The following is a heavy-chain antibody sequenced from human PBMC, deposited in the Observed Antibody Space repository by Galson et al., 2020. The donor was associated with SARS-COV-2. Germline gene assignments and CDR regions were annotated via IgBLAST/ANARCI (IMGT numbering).Heavy chain of an antibody. J-gene: IGHJ4*02. D-gene: IGHD1-26*01. Sequence: SETLSLTCTVSGGSVSSSSYYWGWVRQPPGKGLEWIGILYDSGSTYYNPSLKSRVTISVDTSKNQFSLKMNSVTAADTAVYYCARLTPTQWELPNYFDYWGQGTLVTVSS. CDR1: GGSVSSSSYY. CDR3: ARLTPTQWELPNYFDY. CDR2: LYDSGST. V-gene: IGHV4-39*01.